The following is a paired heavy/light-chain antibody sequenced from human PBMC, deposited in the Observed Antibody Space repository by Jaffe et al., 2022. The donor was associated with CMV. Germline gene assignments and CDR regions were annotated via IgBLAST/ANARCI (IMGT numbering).Heavy chain of an antibody. Sequence: QVQLVESGGGVVLPGRSLRLSCAASGFTFSNFGMHWVRQAPGKGLEWVAAISFDGRNRFYADSVKDRFTISRDNSKNTLYLQMNSLRAEDTAVYYCAKDQGWIYYGSGSYYNLEYVMDVWGQGTTVTVSS. J-gene: IGHJ6*02. V-gene: IGHV3-30*18. CDR3: AKDQGWIYYGSGSYYNLEYVMDV. CDR1: GFTFSNFG. D-gene: IGHD3-10*01. CDR2: ISFDGRNR.
Light chain of an antibody. CDR2: GAS. Sequence: EIVLTQSPGTLSLSPGERATLSCRASQSVTDRYLAWFQQKPGQAPRLLVYGASSRATGIPDRFSGSGSGTDFTLTISKLEPEDFAVYYCQQYGNSPRTFGRGTKVEIK. CDR3: QQYGNSPRT. J-gene: IGKJ1*01. V-gene: IGKV3-20*01. CDR1: QSVTDRY.